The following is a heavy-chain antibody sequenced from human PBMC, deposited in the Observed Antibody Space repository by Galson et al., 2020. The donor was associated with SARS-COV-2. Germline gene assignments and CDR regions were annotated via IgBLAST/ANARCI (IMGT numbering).Heavy chain of an antibody. Sequence: SVKVSCKASGFTFTSSAVQWVRQARAQRLEWIGWVVVGTGNTNYAQNFQERVTITRDMSTNTAYMELSSLRSEDTAVYYCAALWAGMTTGGGYWGQGTLVTVSS. CDR1: GFTFTSSA. V-gene: IGHV1-58*01. CDR2: VVVGTGNT. D-gene: IGHD4-17*01. J-gene: IGHJ4*02. CDR3: AALWAGMTTGGGY.